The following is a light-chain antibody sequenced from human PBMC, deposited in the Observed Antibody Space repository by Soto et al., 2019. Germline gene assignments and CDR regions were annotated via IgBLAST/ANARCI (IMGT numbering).Light chain of an antibody. J-gene: IGLJ1*01. CDR3: SSYTTTSLLFV. CDR2: EVA. CDR1: SSDIGGYNY. V-gene: IGLV2-14*01. Sequence: QSVLTQPASVSGSPGQSITISCTGGSSDIGGYNYVSWYQQYPGEAPKLLIYEVAHRPSGVSSRFSGSKSGETASLTISGLQAEDEADYYCSSYTTTSLLFVFGTGTKVTVL.